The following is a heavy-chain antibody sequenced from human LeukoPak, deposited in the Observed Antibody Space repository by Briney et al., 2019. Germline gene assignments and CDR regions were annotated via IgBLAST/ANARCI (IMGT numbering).Heavy chain of an antibody. V-gene: IGHV4-59*01. J-gene: IGHJ4*02. CDR1: GGSISSYY. CDR3: ARVTGYTIEDYFDY. CDR2: IYYSGST. D-gene: IGHD3-9*01. Sequence: SETLSLTCTVSGGSISSYYWSWIRQPPGKGLEWIGYIYYSGSTNYNPSLKSRGTISVKTSNNQFSLKLRSVTAADTAVYYCARVTGYTIEDYFDYWGQGTLVTVSS.